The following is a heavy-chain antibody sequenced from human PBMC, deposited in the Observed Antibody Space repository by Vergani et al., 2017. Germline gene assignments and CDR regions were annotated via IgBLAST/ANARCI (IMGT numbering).Heavy chain of an antibody. V-gene: IGHV3-30-3*01. CDR1: GFTFSSYA. CDR3: VRDRYEGTSPYNGRLLGH. J-gene: IGHJ4*02. D-gene: IGHD1-1*01. Sequence: QVQLVESGGGVVQPGRSLRLSCAASGFTFSSYAMHWVRQAPGKGLEWVAVISYDGSNKYYADSVKGRFTISRDNSKNTLYLQMNSLRAEDTALYYCVRDRYEGTSPYNGRLLGHWGQGTRVTVSS. CDR2: ISYDGSNK.